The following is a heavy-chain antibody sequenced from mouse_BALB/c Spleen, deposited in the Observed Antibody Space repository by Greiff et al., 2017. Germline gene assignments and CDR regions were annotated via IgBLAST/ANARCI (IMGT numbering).Heavy chain of an antibody. CDR1: GYTFTSYN. CDR2: IYPGNGDT. J-gene: IGHJ4*01. D-gene: IGHD2-14*01. CDR3: ARGGYDGYYAMDY. Sequence: QVQLQQPGAELVKPGASVKMSCKASGYTFTSYNMHWVKQTPGQGLEWIGAIYPGNGDTSSNQKFKGKATLTADKSSSTAYMQLSSLTSEDSAVYYCARGGYDGYYAMDYWGQGTSVTVSS. V-gene: IGHV1-12*01.